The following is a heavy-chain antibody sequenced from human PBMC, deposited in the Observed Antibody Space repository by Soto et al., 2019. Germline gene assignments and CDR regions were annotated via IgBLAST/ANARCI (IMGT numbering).Heavy chain of an antibody. V-gene: IGHV1-46*01. CDR1: GYTFTSYY. Sequence: QVQLVQSGAEVKKPGASVKVSCKASGYTFTSYYMHWVRQAPGQGLEWMGIINPSGGSTSYAQKFQGRVTMTRDTSTSTVYMELSSLRSEDTAVYYCAREKTEQLAGRYYGMDVWGQGTTVTVSS. CDR3: AREKTEQLAGRYYGMDV. CDR2: INPSGGST. D-gene: IGHD6-6*01. J-gene: IGHJ6*02.